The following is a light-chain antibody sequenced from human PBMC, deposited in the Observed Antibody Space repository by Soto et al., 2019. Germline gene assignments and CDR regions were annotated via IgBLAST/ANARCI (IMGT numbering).Light chain of an antibody. CDR3: QQRSNWPRT. CDR1: QSVSSY. Sequence: EIVLTQSPATLSLSPGDTATLSCRASQSVSSYLAWYQQKPGQAPRLLIYDASNRATGIPARFSGSGSVTGFTLTIGSLEPEACAVDYCQQRSNWPRTFGQGTKVEIK. V-gene: IGKV3-11*01. CDR2: DAS. J-gene: IGKJ2*01.